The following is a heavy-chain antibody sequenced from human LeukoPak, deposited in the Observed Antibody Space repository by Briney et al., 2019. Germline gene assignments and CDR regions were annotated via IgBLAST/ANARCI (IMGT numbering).Heavy chain of an antibody. D-gene: IGHD6-13*01. CDR3: ARDGTAAGLYFDL. Sequence: GGSLRLSCEASGFTFTDYWMNWVRQAPGKGPEWVASIRQDGSEKTYVDSVKGRFTISRDNTKNSLSLQLNGLRAEDTAVYYCARDGTAAGLYFDLWGQGTLVTVSS. V-gene: IGHV3-7*01. CDR1: GFTFTDYW. J-gene: IGHJ4*01. CDR2: IRQDGSEK.